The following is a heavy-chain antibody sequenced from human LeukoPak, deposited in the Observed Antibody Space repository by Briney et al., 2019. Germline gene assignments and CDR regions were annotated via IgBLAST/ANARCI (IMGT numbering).Heavy chain of an antibody. CDR2: ISGSGAT. D-gene: IGHD4-23*01. J-gene: IGHJ3*01. CDR1: GFTFRDHF. V-gene: IGHV3-11*01. Sequence: GGSLRLSCAASGFTFRDHFMTWIRQAPGKGLEWISYISGSGATYYADSVKGRFTISRDNAQNSLWLQMNSLRAEDTAVYYCARDPMYNGGNSGAFDFWGRGTLVTVSS. CDR3: ARDPMYNGGNSGAFDF.